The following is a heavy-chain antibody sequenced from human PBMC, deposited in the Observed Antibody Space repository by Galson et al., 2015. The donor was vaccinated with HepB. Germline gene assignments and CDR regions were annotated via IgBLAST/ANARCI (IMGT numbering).Heavy chain of an antibody. Sequence: SLRLSCAASGFSFSSYDMSWVRQAPGKGLEWVSAISDSGDSTYYADSVKGRFTISRDTSKNTLYLQMNSLRAEDTAVYYCAKDKGDGYNYYFDYWGQGTLVTVSS. V-gene: IGHV3-23*01. D-gene: IGHD5-24*01. CDR2: ISDSGDST. J-gene: IGHJ4*02. CDR3: AKDKGDGYNYYFDY. CDR1: GFSFSSYD.